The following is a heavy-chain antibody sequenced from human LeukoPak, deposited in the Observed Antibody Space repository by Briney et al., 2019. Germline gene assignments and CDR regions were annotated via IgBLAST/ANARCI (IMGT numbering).Heavy chain of an antibody. Sequence: GGSLRLSCAASGFTFDDCAMHWVRQAPGKGLEWVSGISWNSGSIVYADSVKGRFTISRDNAKNSLYLQMNSLRAEDTALYYCAKDIATGNRLYYFDYWGQGTLVTVSS. CDR1: GFTFDDCA. CDR3: AKDIATGNRLYYFDY. CDR2: ISWNSGSI. D-gene: IGHD1-14*01. J-gene: IGHJ4*02. V-gene: IGHV3-9*01.